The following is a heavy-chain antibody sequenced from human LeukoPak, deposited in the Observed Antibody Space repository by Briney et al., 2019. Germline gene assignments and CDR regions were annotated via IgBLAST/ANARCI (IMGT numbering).Heavy chain of an antibody. D-gene: IGHD3-16*02. CDR1: GASIRSYY. V-gene: IGHV4-59*12. CDR3: AACSYDYVWGSYRRPFDY. J-gene: IGHJ4*02. Sequence: SETLSLTCTVSGASIRSYYWSWIRQPPGKGLEWIGYIYYSGSTNYNPSLKSRVSFSVDTSKNQFSLKLSSVTAADTAVYYCAACSYDYVWGSYRRPFDYWGQGTLVTVSS. CDR2: IYYSGST.